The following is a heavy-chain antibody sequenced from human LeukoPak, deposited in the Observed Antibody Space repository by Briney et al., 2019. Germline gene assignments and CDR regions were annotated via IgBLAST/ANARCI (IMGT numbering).Heavy chain of an antibody. D-gene: IGHD3-3*01. CDR1: GNTLRELP. CDR2: FDPENAEI. J-gene: IGHJ4*02. V-gene: IGHV1-24*01. CDR3: ATGGSDFWSGFDY. Sequence: ASVKVSCKLSGNTLRELPIQWVRQAGGKGLEWRAGFDPENAEIVYAQKFQGRVTMTEDTSTNTAYMELTSLTSDDTALYYCATGGSDFWSGFDYWGQGTQVTVSS.